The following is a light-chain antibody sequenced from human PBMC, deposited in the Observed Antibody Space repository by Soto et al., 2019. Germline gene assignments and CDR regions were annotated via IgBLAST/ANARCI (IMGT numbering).Light chain of an antibody. CDR2: GAP. V-gene: IGKV3-20*01. Sequence: EIVLTQSPGTLSLSPGERATLSCRASQSVTSSYLAWYQQKPGQAPGPLTYGAPIRASGIQDRFSGSGSGTDFTLTISRLEPEDFAVYYCQQYGNSPVTFGQGTKVEIK. CDR3: QQYGNSPVT. J-gene: IGKJ1*01. CDR1: QSVTSSY.